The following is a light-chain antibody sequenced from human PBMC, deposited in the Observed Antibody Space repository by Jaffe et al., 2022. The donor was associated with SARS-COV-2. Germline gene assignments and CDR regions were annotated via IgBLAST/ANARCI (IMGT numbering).Light chain of an antibody. CDR1: SGDIGGYNY. J-gene: IGLJ2*01. V-gene: IGLV2-14*01. CDR2: AVS. CDR3: SSYTSYSTYVV. Sequence: QSALTQAASVSGSPGQSITISCTGTSGDIGGYNYVAWYQQHPGKAPKLLIYAVSNRPSGVSNRFSGSKSGNTASLTISGLQAEDEADYYCSSYTSYSTYVVFGGGTKLTVL.